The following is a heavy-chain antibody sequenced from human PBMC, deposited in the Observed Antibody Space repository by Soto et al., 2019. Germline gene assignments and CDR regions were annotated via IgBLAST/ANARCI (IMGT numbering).Heavy chain of an antibody. CDR1: GGFVSSGNYY. CDR2: MSHSGGT. J-gene: IGHJ3*02. D-gene: IGHD1-1*01. V-gene: IGHV4-34*01. Sequence: QEQLQQWGAGLLKPSETLSLTCAVYGGFVSSGNYYWSWIRQPPGKGLEWIGEMSHSGGTHFNPSLKSRVTISVDTSKNQFSLKMSSVTAAATALYYCARVERGTATTVVDAFDIWGPGTMGTVSS. CDR3: ARVERGTATTVVDAFDI.